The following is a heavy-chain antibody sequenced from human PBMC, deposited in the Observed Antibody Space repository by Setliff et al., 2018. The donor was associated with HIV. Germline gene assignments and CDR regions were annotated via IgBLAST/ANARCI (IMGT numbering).Heavy chain of an antibody. CDR3: TRRLALLRYFGGDYYYYMDV. Sequence: GGSLRLSCAASGFTFDDYAMHWGRQSPGKGPEWVAGITWNSATIAYADSVQGRFTISRDNDRHYVYLQMNSLKTEDTAVYYCTRRLALLRYFGGDYYYYMDVWGKGTTVTVSS. CDR2: ITWNSATI. V-gene: IGHV3-9*01. J-gene: IGHJ6*03. D-gene: IGHD3-9*01. CDR1: GFTFDDYA.